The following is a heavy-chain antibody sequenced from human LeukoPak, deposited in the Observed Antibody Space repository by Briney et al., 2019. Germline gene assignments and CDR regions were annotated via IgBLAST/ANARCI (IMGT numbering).Heavy chain of an antibody. D-gene: IGHD3-10*01. CDR1: VGTSSSYA. CDR3: ASHYYGSGSYYTGVFDY. J-gene: IGHJ4*02. V-gene: IGHV1-69*04. Sequence: SVNDSRKASVGTSSSYATSWVRPTPGEGRGWVGRFILIIGIANYAQKIQGRVRITADKSTSTAYMELSRLRSEDSAVYYCASHYYGSGSYYTGVFDYWGQGTLVTVSS. CDR2: FILIIGIA.